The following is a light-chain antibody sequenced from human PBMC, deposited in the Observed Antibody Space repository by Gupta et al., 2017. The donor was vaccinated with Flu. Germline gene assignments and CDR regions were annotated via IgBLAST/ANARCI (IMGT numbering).Light chain of an antibody. J-gene: IGKJ5*01. CDR2: GAS. V-gene: IGKV3-20*01. Sequence: DIVLTQSPGTLSLSPGERATLSCRASQSVSSSYLAWYQQKPGQAPRLLIYGASSRATGIPDRFSGSGSGTDFTLTISRLEPEDFAVYYCQQYESAPITFGQGTRLEIK. CDR3: QQYESAPIT. CDR1: QSVSSSY.